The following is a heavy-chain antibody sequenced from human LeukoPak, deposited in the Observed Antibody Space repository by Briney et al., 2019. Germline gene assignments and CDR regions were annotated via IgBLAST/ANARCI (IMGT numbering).Heavy chain of an antibody. V-gene: IGHV3-23*01. CDR2: ISGGGGST. J-gene: IGHJ4*02. Sequence: PGGSLRLSCAASGFTFSTYAMSWVRQAPGKGLEWVSAISGGGGSTYYADSVKGRFTISRDNAKNTLYLQMNSLRAEDTAVYYCARGGYYYDSSVPDFDYWGQGTLVTVSS. CDR3: ARGGYYYDSSVPDFDY. CDR1: GFTFSTYA. D-gene: IGHD3-22*01.